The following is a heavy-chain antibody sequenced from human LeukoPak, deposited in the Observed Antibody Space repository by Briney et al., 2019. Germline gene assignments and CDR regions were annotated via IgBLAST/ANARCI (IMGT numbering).Heavy chain of an antibody. CDR2: INPNSGST. CDR1: GYTFTGYY. D-gene: IGHD6-13*01. J-gene: IGHJ4*02. Sequence: ASVKVSCKASGYTFTGYYMHWVRQAPGQGLEWMGWINPNSGSTNYAQKFQGRVTMTRDTSISTAYMELSRLRSDDTAVYYCASGKRGYSSSWYPPGYWGQGTLVTVSS. V-gene: IGHV1-2*02. CDR3: ASGKRGYSSSWYPPGY.